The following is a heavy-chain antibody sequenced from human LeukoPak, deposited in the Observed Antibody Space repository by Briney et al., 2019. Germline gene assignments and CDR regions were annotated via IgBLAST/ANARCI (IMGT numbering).Heavy chain of an antibody. J-gene: IGHJ4*02. CDR1: GGSFSGYY. D-gene: IGHD4-17*01. CDR2: INHSGST. Sequence: SETLSLTCAVYGGSFSGYYWSWIRQPPGKGLEWIGEINHSGSTNYNPSLKSRVTISVDTSKNQFSLKLSSVTAADTAVYYCARDLGYGEFDYWGQGTLVTVSS. CDR3: ARDLGYGEFDY. V-gene: IGHV4-34*01.